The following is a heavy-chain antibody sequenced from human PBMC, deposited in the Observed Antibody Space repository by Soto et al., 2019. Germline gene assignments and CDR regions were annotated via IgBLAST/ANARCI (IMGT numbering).Heavy chain of an antibody. Sequence: EVQLVESGGGLIQPGGSLRLSCAVSGFTVSNNYMSWVRQAPGKGLEGVSVIYSGGYTAYGDSVKGRFTISRDNSKNTLFLQMTGRRAAATAWYYGRTPPGGGGYWGQGTLVTVSS. J-gene: IGHJ4*02. CDR3: RTPPGGGGY. CDR1: GFTVSNNY. CDR2: IYSGGYT. D-gene: IGHD3-10*01. V-gene: IGHV3-53*01.